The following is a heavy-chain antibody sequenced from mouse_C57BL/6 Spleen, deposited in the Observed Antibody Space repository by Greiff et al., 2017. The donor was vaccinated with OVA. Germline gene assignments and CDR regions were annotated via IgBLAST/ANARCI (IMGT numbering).Heavy chain of an antibody. Sequence: FQLQQSGPELVKPGASVKIPCKASGYTFTDYNMDWVKQSHGKSLEWIGDINPNNGGTIYNQKFKGKATLTVAKSSSTAYMELRSLTSEDTAVYYCARPGTDYFDDWGQGTTLTVSS. D-gene: IGHD3-3*01. CDR3: ARPGTDYFDD. CDR1: GYTFTDYN. V-gene: IGHV1-18*01. CDR2: INPNNGGT. J-gene: IGHJ2*01.